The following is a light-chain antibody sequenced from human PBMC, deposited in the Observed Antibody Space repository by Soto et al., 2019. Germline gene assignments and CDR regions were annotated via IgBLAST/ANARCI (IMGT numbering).Light chain of an antibody. Sequence: DIVLTQSPDSPAASLGGRATINCKSSQSVVNDSNNNNYLTWYQQKPGQPPKLLFYWASTLESGVPDRFTGSGFETDFTLPISGVQAEDVAVYYCQYWSTFGQGTKLEI. V-gene: IGKV4-1*01. CDR2: WAS. J-gene: IGKJ2*01. CDR3: QYWST. CDR1: QSVVNDSNNNNY.